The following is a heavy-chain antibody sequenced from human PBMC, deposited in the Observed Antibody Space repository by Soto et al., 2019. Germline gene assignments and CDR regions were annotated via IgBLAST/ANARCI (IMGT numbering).Heavy chain of an antibody. CDR3: ARQLMPTDYYFVMDV. D-gene: IGHD1-1*01. V-gene: IGHV3-21*04. Sequence: EVQLVESGGGLVKPGGSLRLSCPVSGFTFSSYSMNWVRQAPGKGLEWVSSISSRSSYIYYAASVKGRFTISRDNDKKFLHRQPTSLRAADPAAYYCARQLMPTDYYFVMDVWGQGTTVTVSS. CDR1: GFTFSSYS. J-gene: IGHJ6*02. CDR2: ISSRSSYI.